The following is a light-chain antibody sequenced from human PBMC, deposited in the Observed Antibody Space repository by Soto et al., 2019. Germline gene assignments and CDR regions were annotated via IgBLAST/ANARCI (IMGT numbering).Light chain of an antibody. Sequence: QSVLTQPPSASGTPGQRVTISCSGSSPNIGSNPVNWYQQLPGTSHKLLIYSNNQRPSGVPGRFSASKSGTSASLAISGIQSEDDADYYCAAWDDSLNGYVFGTGTKVTVL. J-gene: IGLJ1*01. CDR1: SPNIGSNP. CDR2: SNN. V-gene: IGLV1-44*01. CDR3: AAWDDSLNGYV.